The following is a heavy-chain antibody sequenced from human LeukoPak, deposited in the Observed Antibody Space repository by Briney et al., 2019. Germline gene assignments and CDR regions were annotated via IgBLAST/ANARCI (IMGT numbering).Heavy chain of an antibody. CDR1: GYTFTSYG. CDR3: ARDRFYDFWSGYYMDV. D-gene: IGHD3-3*01. Sequence: ASVKVSCKASGYTFTSYGISWVRQAPGQGLEWMGWISAYNGNTNYAQKLQGRVTMTTDTSTSTAYMELRSLRSDDTAVYYCARDRFYDFWSGYYMDVWGKGTTVTLSS. J-gene: IGHJ6*03. V-gene: IGHV1-18*01. CDR2: ISAYNGNT.